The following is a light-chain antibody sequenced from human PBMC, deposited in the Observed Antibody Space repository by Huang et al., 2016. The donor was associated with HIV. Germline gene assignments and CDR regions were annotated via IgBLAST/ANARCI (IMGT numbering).Light chain of an antibody. J-gene: IGKJ2*01. V-gene: IGKV1-5*03. Sequence: DIQMTQSPPTLSASVGDRVNINCRASQSVASWVAWYQQKPGKAPKLLIYQASRLDSGAPSRFSGSGSETEFTLTIADLQPDDSATYYCQQYSTFPMYTFAQGTKLEI. CDR3: QQYSTFPMYT. CDR1: QSVASW. CDR2: QAS.